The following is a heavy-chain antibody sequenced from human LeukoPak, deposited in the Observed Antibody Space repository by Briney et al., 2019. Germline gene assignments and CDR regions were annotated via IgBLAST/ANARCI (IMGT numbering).Heavy chain of an antibody. CDR1: GFTFSDYY. Sequence: GGSLRLSCAASGFTFSDYYMSWIRQAPGKGLEWVSYISSSGSTIYYADSVKGRFTISRDNAKNSLYLQMYSLRAEDTAVYYGARWASGYSYGSDYWGQGTLVTVSS. CDR3: ARWASGYSYGSDY. CDR2: ISSSGSTI. D-gene: IGHD5-18*01. V-gene: IGHV3-11*04. J-gene: IGHJ4*02.